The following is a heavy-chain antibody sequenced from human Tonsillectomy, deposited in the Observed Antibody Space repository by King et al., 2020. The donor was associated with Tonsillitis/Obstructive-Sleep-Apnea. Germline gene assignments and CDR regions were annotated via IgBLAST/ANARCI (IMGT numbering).Heavy chain of an antibody. J-gene: IGHJ3*02. CDR3: ARDRNYCSSPICYDVFDI. V-gene: IGHV3-7*01. D-gene: IGHD2-2*01. Sequence: VQLVESGGGLVQPGGSLRLSCAASGITFSNYWMSWVRQAPGKGLEWVANIKQDGREKNYVDSVKGRFTISRDNAKNSLYLQMNSLRAEDTAVYYCARDRNYCSSPICYDVFDIWGQGTMVTVSS. CDR2: IKQDGREK. CDR1: GITFSNYW.